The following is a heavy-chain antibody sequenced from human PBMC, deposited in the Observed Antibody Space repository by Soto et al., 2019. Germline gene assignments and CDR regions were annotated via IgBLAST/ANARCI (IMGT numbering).Heavy chain of an antibody. J-gene: IGHJ6*02. Sequence: GESLKISCQGSGYRFTTYWIGWVRQMPGKGLEWMGIIYPGDSDTRYSPSFQGQVTISADKSISTAYLQWSSLKASDTAIYYCARVASTGTKNYHYFYYGMDVWGQGTMVTVSS. CDR2: IYPGDSDT. CDR1: GYRFTTYW. D-gene: IGHD6-13*01. V-gene: IGHV5-51*01. CDR3: ARVASTGTKNYHYFYYGMDV.